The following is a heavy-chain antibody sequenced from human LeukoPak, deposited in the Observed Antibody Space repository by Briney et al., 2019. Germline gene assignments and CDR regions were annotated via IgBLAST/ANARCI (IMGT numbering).Heavy chain of an antibody. CDR3: AKENYGEFDY. CDR2: ISYDGSNK. D-gene: IGHD4-17*01. CDR1: GFTFSSYG. V-gene: IGHV3-30*18. J-gene: IGHJ4*02. Sequence: GGSLRLSCAASGFTFSSYGMHWVRQAPGKALEWVAVISYDGSNKYYADSVKGRFTISRDNSKNTLYLQMNSLRAEDTAVYYCAKENYGEFDYWGQGTLVTVSS.